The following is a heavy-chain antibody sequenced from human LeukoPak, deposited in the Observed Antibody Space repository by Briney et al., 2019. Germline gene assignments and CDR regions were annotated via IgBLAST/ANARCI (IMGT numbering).Heavy chain of an antibody. CDR1: GFTVSSNS. Sequence: SGGSLRLSCTVSGFTVSSNSMSWVRQAPGKGLEWVSFIYSGTIHYSDSVKGRFTISRDNSKNTLYLQMNSLRAEDTAVYYCAKDDAWLQYNDWGQGTLVTVSS. CDR2: IYSGTI. J-gene: IGHJ4*02. V-gene: IGHV3-53*01. D-gene: IGHD5-24*01. CDR3: AKDDAWLQYND.